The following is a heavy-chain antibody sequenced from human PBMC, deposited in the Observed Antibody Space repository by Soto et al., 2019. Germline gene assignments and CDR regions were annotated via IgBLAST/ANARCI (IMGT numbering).Heavy chain of an antibody. CDR1: GGSLSSYY. J-gene: IGHJ6*02. D-gene: IGHD3-22*01. CDR2: IYYSDST. CDR3: ARRLYYDSSGFEGGGMDV. V-gene: IGHV4-59*08. Sequence: SETLSLTCTVSGGSLSSYYWSWIRQSPGKGLENLGYIYYSDSTNYNPSFKSRITISVDTSKNQFSLKLSSVTAADTAVYYCARRLYYDSSGFEGGGMDVWGQGTTVTVSS.